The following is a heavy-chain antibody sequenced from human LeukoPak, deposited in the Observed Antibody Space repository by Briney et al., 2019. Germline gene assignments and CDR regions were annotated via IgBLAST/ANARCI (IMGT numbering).Heavy chain of an antibody. D-gene: IGHD4-17*01. CDR1: GGSISSHY. CDR2: IYYSGST. V-gene: IGHV4-59*11. Sequence: SETLSLTCTVSGGSISSHYWSWIRQPPGKGLEWIGYIYYSGSTNYNPSLKSRVTISVDTSKNQFSLKLSSVTAADTAIYYCARGLKLTVTNVLEFDYWGQGSLVTVSS. J-gene: IGHJ4*02. CDR3: ARGLKLTVTNVLEFDY.